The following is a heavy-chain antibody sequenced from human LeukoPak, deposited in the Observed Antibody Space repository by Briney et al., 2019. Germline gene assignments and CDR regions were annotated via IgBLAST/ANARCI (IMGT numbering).Heavy chain of an antibody. J-gene: IGHJ1*01. V-gene: IGHV3-48*03. CDR3: SIGGGYFQH. CDR1: GFTFLTYE. CDR2: ISSSGSTI. Sequence: GGSLRLSCAASGFTFLTYEMNWVRQAPGKGLEWVSYISSSGSTIFYADSVKGRFTISRDNAKNSLYLQLNSLRDEDTAVYYCSIGGGYFQHWGQGTSVIVSS. D-gene: IGHD3-16*01.